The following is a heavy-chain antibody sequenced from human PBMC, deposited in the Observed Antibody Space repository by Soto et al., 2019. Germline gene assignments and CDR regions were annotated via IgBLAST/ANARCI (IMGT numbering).Heavy chain of an antibody. D-gene: IGHD6-13*01. Sequence: QVQLQESGPGLVKPSETLSLTCTVSGDSISSYYWSWIRQPPGKGLEWIGYIYNSGNTRYNPSLQSRVTISEDTSKNQFALRLSSVTAADTAVYYCARTQTAGSLRVYYFTYWGRGTLVTVSS. CDR3: ARTQTAGSLRVYYFTY. CDR2: IYNSGNT. J-gene: IGHJ4*02. V-gene: IGHV4-59*01. CDR1: GDSISSYY.